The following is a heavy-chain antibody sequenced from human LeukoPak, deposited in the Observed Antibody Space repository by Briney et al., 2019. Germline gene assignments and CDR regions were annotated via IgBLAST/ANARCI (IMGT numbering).Heavy chain of an antibody. V-gene: IGHV4-4*07. CDR2: IYTSGST. Sequence: SETLSLTCTLSGGSLSRYYSSWIRQPAGKGLEWIGRIYTSGSTNYNPSLKSQVTMSVDTSKNQFSLKLSSVTAAGAAVYYCAGWNYYDSSGYSWFDPWGQGTLVTVSS. J-gene: IGHJ5*02. CDR1: GGSLSRYY. D-gene: IGHD3-22*01. CDR3: AGWNYYDSSGYSWFDP.